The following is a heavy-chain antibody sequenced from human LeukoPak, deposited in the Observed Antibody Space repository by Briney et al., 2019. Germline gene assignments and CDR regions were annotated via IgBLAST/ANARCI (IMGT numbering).Heavy chain of an antibody. D-gene: IGHD4-11*01. CDR2: ISGSGGST. CDR1: GFTFSSYA. Sequence: PGGSLRLSCAASGFTFSSYAMSWVRQAPGKGLEWVSAISGSGGSTYYADSVKGRFTISRDNSKNTLYLQMNSLRAEDTAVYYCAKRDNDYSNWRSRGGYNWFDPWGQGTLVTVSS. J-gene: IGHJ5*02. CDR3: AKRDNDYSNWRSRGGYNWFDP. V-gene: IGHV3-23*01.